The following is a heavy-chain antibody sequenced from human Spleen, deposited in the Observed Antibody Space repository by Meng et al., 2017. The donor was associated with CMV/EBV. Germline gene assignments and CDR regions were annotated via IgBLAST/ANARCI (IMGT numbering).Heavy chain of an antibody. V-gene: IGHV4-61*01. Sequence: GSLRLSCSVSGYSISSGYYWSWIRQPPGKGLEWIGYIYYSASTNYNPSLKSRVTISVDTSKNQFYLKLSSVTAADTAVYYCARDRGYCSGTSCPGDAVDIWGQGTMVTVSS. J-gene: IGHJ3*02. D-gene: IGHD2-2*01. CDR1: GYSISSGYY. CDR2: IYYSAST. CDR3: ARDRGYCSGTSCPGDAVDI.